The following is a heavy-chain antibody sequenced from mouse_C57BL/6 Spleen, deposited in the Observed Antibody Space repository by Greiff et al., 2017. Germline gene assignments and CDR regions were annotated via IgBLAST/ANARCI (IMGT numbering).Heavy chain of an antibody. CDR3: AGEDGSYFDY. CDR2: ISSGSSTI. J-gene: IGHJ2*01. V-gene: IGHV5-17*01. CDR1: GFTFSDYG. Sequence: EVKLVESGGGLVKPGGSLKLSCAASGFTFSDYGMHWVRQAPEKGLEWVAYISSGSSTIYYADTVKGRFTISRDNAKNTLFLQMTSLRSEDTAMYYWAGEDGSYFDYWGQGTTLTVSS. D-gene: IGHD1-1*01.